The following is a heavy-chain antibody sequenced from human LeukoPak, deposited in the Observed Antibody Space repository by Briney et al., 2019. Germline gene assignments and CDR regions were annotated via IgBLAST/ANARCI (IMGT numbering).Heavy chain of an antibody. CDR1: GGTFSSYA. CDR3: ASEIVGATTNWFDP. Sequence: GASVKVSCKASGGTFSSYAISWVRQAPGQGLEWMGGIIPIFGTANYAQKFQGRVTITADESTSTAYMELSSLRSEDTAVYYCASEIVGATTNWFDPLGQGTLVTVSS. CDR2: IIPIFGTA. V-gene: IGHV1-69*13. D-gene: IGHD1-26*01. J-gene: IGHJ5*02.